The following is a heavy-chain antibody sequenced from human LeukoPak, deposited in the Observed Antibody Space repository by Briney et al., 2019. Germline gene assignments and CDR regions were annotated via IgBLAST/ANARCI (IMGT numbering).Heavy chain of an antibody. D-gene: IGHD3-9*01. Sequence: SETLSLTCTVSGGSISSSSYYWGWIRQPPGKGLEWIGEINHSGSTNYNPSLKSRVTISVDTSKNQFSLKLSSVTAADTAVYYCARGRRYPGLTRYFDYWGQGTLVTVSS. J-gene: IGHJ4*02. CDR3: ARGRRYPGLTRYFDY. CDR2: INHSGST. V-gene: IGHV4-39*07. CDR1: GGSISSSSYY.